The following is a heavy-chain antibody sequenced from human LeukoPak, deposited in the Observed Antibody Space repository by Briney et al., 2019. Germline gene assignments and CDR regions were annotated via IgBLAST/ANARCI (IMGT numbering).Heavy chain of an antibody. CDR1: GGSISSYY. V-gene: IGHV4-59*01. D-gene: IGHD3-10*01. Sequence: SETLSLTCTVSGGSISSYYWIWIRQPPGKGLEWIGYIYYSGSANYNPSLKSRVTISVDTSKNQFSLKLTSVTAADTAVYYCARVENYGSGSSEYWFDPWGQGTLVTVSS. CDR2: IYYSGSA. J-gene: IGHJ5*02. CDR3: ARVENYGSGSSEYWFDP.